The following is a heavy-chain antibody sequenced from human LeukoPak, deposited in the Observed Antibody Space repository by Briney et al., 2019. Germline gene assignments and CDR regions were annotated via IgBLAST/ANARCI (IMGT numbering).Heavy chain of an antibody. V-gene: IGHV1-46*01. J-gene: IGHJ6*03. Sequence: GASVKVSCKASGYTFTGYYMHWVRQAPGQGLEWMGIINPSGGSTSYAQKFQGRVTMTRDTSTSTVYMELSSLRSEDTAVYYCARDSSGWTEDYYYYMDVWGKGTTVTISS. CDR1: GYTFTGYY. D-gene: IGHD6-19*01. CDR2: INPSGGST. CDR3: ARDSSGWTEDYYYYMDV.